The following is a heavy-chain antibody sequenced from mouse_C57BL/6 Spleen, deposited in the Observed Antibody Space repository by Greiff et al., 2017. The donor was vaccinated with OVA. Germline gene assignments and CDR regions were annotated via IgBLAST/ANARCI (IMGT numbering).Heavy chain of an antibody. CDR3: ARGAIYYWYFDV. J-gene: IGHJ1*03. CDR2: INPNNGGT. Sequence: EVQLQQSGPELVKPGASVKIPCKASGYTFTDYNMDWVKQSHGKSLEWIGDINPNNGGTIYNQKFKGKATLTVDKSSSTAYMELRSLTSEDTAVYYCARGAIYYWYFDVWGTGTTVTVSS. CDR1: GYTFTDYN. V-gene: IGHV1-18*01. D-gene: IGHD1-3*01.